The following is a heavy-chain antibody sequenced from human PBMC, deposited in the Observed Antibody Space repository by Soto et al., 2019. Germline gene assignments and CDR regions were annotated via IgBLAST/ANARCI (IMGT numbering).Heavy chain of an antibody. CDR1: GGSISRSSYY. CDR3: ARHDYGGFGL. Sequence: QLQLQESGPGLVKPSETLSLTCTVSGGSISRSSYYWGWIRQPPGKGLEWIGSIYYSGSTYYNPSLNSRVTIAVDTSKTQFSLKLSSVTAADTAVYYCARHDYGGFGLWGQGTLVTVSS. J-gene: IGHJ4*02. D-gene: IGHD4-17*01. CDR2: IYYSGST. V-gene: IGHV4-39*01.